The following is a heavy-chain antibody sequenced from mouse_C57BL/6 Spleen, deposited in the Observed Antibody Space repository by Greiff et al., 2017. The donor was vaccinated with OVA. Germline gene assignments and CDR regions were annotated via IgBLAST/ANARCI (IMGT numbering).Heavy chain of an antibody. J-gene: IGHJ2*01. CDR2: IDPETGGT. CDR3: TRSEGPRGGYLDY. V-gene: IGHV1-15*01. Sequence: QVQLKESGAELVRPGASVTLSCKASGYTFTDYEMHWVQQTPVHGLEWIGAIDPETGGTAYNQKFKGKAILTADKSSSTAYMELRSLTSEDSAVYYCTRSEGPRGGYLDYWGQGTTLTVSS. CDR1: GYTFTDYE.